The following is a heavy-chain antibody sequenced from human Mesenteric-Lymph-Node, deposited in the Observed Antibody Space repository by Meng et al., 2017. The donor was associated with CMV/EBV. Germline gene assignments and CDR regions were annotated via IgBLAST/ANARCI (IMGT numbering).Heavy chain of an antibody. V-gene: IGHV3-7*04. Sequence: AASGFPFSRYWMGWVRQAPGKGLEWVANIKQDGSEKYYVDSVKGRFTISRDNAKNSLYLQMNSLRAEDTAVYYCAREGYSYGQPFDYWGQGTLVTVSS. CDR2: IKQDGSEK. CDR1: GFPFSRYW. J-gene: IGHJ4*02. CDR3: AREGYSYGQPFDY. D-gene: IGHD5-18*01.